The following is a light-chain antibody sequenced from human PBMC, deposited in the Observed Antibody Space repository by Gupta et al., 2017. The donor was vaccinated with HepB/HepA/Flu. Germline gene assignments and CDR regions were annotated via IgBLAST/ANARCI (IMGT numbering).Light chain of an antibody. J-gene: IGLJ2*01. V-gene: IGLV3-1*01. Sequence: SYDLTQPPSASVSPGQTASIVCSGDKLRNKYVFWYQQKPGQSPMVGIYQDSQRPSKIPERFSGANSGDTATLTISGTQALDEADYYCQAWDRNTAVCGGGTQMNV. CDR2: QDS. CDR1: KLRNKY. CDR3: QAWDRNTAV.